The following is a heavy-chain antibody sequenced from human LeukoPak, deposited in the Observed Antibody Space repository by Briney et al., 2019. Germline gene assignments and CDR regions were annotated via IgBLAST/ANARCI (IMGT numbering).Heavy chain of an antibody. J-gene: IGHJ4*02. V-gene: IGHV3-9*01. CDR3: AKVRGTYSSGFYFDS. CDR2: ISWNSGYI. Sequence: GGSLRLSCAASGFTFDDYAMHWVRQPPGKGLEWLSIISWNSGYIGYADSVKGRFTVSRDNAENSVYLQMNSLRPEDTAFYFCAKVRGTYSSGFYFDSWGQGTLVTVSS. D-gene: IGHD6-19*01. CDR1: GFTFDDYA.